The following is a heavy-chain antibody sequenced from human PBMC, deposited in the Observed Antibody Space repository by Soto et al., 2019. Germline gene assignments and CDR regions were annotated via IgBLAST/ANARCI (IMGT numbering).Heavy chain of an antibody. J-gene: IGHJ4*02. Sequence: SETLSLTCTVSGGSISSSSYYWGWIRQPPGKGLEWIGYIYYSGSTNYNPSLKSRVTISADTSKNQFSLKLSSVTAADTAVYYCARHWGFWADFWGQGTLVTVSS. D-gene: IGHD3-16*01. CDR2: IYYSGST. CDR1: GGSISSSSYY. V-gene: IGHV4-61*05. CDR3: ARHWGFWADF.